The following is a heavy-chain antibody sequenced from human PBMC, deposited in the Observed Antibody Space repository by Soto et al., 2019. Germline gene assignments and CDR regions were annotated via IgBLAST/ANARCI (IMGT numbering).Heavy chain of an antibody. CDR2: ISAYNGNT. Sequence: ASVKVSCKASGYTFTSYGISWVRQAPGQGLEWMGWISAYNGNTNYAQKLQGGVTMTTDTSTSTAYMELRSLRSDDTAVYYCARVVVITGLDAFDIWGQGTMVTVSS. CDR3: ARVVVITGLDAFDI. CDR1: GYTFTSYG. J-gene: IGHJ3*02. D-gene: IGHD3-22*01. V-gene: IGHV1-18*01.